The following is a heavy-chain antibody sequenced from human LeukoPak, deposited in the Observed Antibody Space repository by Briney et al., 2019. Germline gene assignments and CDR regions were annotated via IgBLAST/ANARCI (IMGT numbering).Heavy chain of an antibody. J-gene: IGHJ4*02. CDR1: GGSFSGYY. V-gene: IGHV4-34*01. Sequence: KPSETLSLTCAVYGGSFSGYYWSWIRQPPGKGLEWIGEINHSGSTNYNPSLKSRVTISVDTSKNQFSLKLSSVTAADTAVYYCRYNRGRLDYWGQGTLVTVSS. CDR2: INHSGST. CDR3: RYNRGRLDY. D-gene: IGHD5-24*01.